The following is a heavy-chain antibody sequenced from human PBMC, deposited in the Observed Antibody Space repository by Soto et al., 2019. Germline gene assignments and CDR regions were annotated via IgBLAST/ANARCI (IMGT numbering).Heavy chain of an antibody. CDR3: ARELGYCSSTSCARGHYYYYGMDV. CDR1: GGSISSSNW. Sequence: SETLSLTCAVSGGSISSSNWWSWVRQPPGKGLEWIGEIYHSGSTNYNPSLKSRVTISVDKSKNQFSLKLSSVTAADTAVYYCARELGYCSSTSCARGHYYYYGMDVRGQGTTVTVSS. CDR2: IYHSGST. V-gene: IGHV4-4*02. J-gene: IGHJ6*02. D-gene: IGHD2-2*01.